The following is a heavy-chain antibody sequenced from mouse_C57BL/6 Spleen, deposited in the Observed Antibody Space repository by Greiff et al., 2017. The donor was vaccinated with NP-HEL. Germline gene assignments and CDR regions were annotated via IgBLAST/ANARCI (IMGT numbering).Heavy chain of an antibody. D-gene: IGHD2-3*01. CDR3: TTPDGYYVRYAMDY. Sequence: EVQLQQSGAELVRPGASVKLSCTASGFNIKDDYMHWVKQRPEQGLEWIGWIDPENGDTEYASKFQGKATITADTSSNTAYLQLSSLTSEDTAVYYCTTPDGYYVRYAMDYWGQGTSVTVSS. J-gene: IGHJ4*01. CDR2: IDPENGDT. CDR1: GFNIKDDY. V-gene: IGHV14-4*01.